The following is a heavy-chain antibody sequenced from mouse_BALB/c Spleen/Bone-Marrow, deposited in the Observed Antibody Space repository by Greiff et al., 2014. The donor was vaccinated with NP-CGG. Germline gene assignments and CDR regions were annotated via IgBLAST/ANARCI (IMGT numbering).Heavy chain of an antibody. CDR1: GFNIKDTY. D-gene: IGHD2-14*01. J-gene: IGHJ1*01. CDR3: ASYRYGWYFDV. V-gene: IGHV14-3*02. Sequence: VQLQQPGAELVKPGASVKLPCTTSGFNIKDTYMHWVKQRPEQGLEWIGRIDHANGNTKYDPKFHGKATIIADTSSIPAFQQLSILTAEATAVYYCASYRYGWYFDVWGAGTTVTVSA. CDR2: IDHANGNT.